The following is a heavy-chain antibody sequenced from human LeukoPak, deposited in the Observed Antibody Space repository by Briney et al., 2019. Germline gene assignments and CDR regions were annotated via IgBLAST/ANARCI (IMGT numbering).Heavy chain of an antibody. J-gene: IGHJ4*02. CDR3: ANAIGEFYRSGSYYS. V-gene: IGHV1-2*02. CDR1: GYTFAAYY. D-gene: IGHD3-10*01. Sequence: ASVKVSCKASGYTFAAYYMHWVRQAPGQGLEWMGWIYPNSGGTNYAQKFQGRVTMTRDTSISTAYMELSSLRSDDTAVYYCANAIGEFYRSGSYYSWGQGTLVTVSS. CDR2: IYPNSGGT.